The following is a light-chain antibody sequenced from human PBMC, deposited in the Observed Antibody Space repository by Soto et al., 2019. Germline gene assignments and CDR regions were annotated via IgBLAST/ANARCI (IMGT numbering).Light chain of an antibody. CDR1: TGAVTSGHY. V-gene: IGLV7-46*01. J-gene: IGLJ2*01. Sequence: QAVVTQEPSLTVSPGGTVTLTCGSSTGAVTSGHYPYWFQQKPGQAPRTLIYDTSNKHSWTPARFSGSLLGGKAALTLSGALPADEAAYYCLLSYSGARTGVFGGGTKVTVL. CDR3: LLSYSGARTGV. CDR2: DTS.